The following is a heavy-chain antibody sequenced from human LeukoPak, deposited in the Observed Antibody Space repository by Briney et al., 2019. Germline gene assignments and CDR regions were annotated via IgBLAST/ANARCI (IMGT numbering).Heavy chain of an antibody. Sequence: PGGSLRLSCAASGFTFSSYGMHWVRQAPGKGLEWVAFIRYDGSNKYYADSVKGRFTISRDNSKNTLYLQMNSLRAEDTAVYYCATLGYCSSTSCYTTDWYFDLWGRGTLVTVSS. V-gene: IGHV3-30*02. J-gene: IGHJ2*01. CDR2: IRYDGSNK. D-gene: IGHD2-2*02. CDR1: GFTFSSYG. CDR3: ATLGYCSSTSCYTTDWYFDL.